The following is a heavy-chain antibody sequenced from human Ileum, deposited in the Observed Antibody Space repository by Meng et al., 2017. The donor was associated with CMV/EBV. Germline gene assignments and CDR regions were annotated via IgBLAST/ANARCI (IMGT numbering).Heavy chain of an antibody. D-gene: IGHD4-17*01. CDR3: ARADGDYIDY. Sequence: GSLRLSCTVSGGSISRYYWNWIRQPPGKGLEWIGYIYYSGTTNYNPSLKSRVTVSVDTSKNQFSLRLSSVTAADTAVYYCARADGDYIDYWGQGALVTVSS. V-gene: IGHV4-59*01. CDR1: GGSISRYY. CDR2: IYYSGTT. J-gene: IGHJ4*02.